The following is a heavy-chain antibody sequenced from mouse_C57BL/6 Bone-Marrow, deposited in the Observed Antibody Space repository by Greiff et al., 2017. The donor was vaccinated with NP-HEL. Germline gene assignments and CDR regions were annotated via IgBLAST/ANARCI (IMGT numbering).Heavy chain of an antibody. CDR2: ISSGGSYT. CDR3: ARQVITTVRYYAMDY. V-gene: IGHV5-6*01. J-gene: IGHJ4*01. Sequence: EVQGVESGGDLVKPGGSLKLSCAASGFTFSSYGMSWVRQTPDKRLEWVATISSGGSYTYYPDSVKGRFTISRDNAKNTLYLQMSSLKSEDTAMYYCARQVITTVRYYAMDYWGQGTSVTVSS. CDR1: GFTFSSYG. D-gene: IGHD1-1*01.